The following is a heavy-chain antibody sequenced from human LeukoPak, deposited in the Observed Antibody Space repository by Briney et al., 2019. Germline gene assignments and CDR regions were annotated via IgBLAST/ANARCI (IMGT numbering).Heavy chain of an antibody. J-gene: IGHJ6*02. CDR1: GFTFSSYG. D-gene: IGHD1-14*01. Sequence: PGGSLRLSCAASGFTFSSYGMHWVRQAPGKGLEWVAVISYDGSNKYYADSVKGRFTISRDNSKNTLYLQMNSLRAEDTAVYYCARGVSRQEPNHYYYYYGMDVWGQGTTVTVSS. CDR3: ARGVSRQEPNHYYYYYGMDV. CDR2: ISYDGSNK. V-gene: IGHV3-30*03.